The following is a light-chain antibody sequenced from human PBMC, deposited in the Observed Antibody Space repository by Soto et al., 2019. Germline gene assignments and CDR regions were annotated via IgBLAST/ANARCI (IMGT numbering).Light chain of an antibody. V-gene: IGKV1-39*01. Sequence: SLLTQSPSSLSASVGDRVTITCRASQGISSYLGWYQQKPGKAPNLLIHTSFTLYSGVPSRFSGTGSGTDFTLTISSLQPEDFATYFCQQAFSAEWTFGQGTKVDI. J-gene: IGKJ1*01. CDR3: QQAFSAEWT. CDR2: TSF. CDR1: QGISSY.